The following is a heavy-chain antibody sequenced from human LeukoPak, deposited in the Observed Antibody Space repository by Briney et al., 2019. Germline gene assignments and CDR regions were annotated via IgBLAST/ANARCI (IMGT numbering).Heavy chain of an antibody. Sequence: SETLSLTCSVSGGSISSGGYYWSWIRQPPGKGLEWIGYIYHSGSTYYNPSLKSRVTISVDRSKNQFPLKLSSVTAADTAVYYCARENCSSTSCYPDYWGQGTLVTVSS. CDR1: GGSISSGGYY. CDR2: IYHSGST. D-gene: IGHD2-2*01. CDR3: ARENCSSTSCYPDY. V-gene: IGHV4-30-2*01. J-gene: IGHJ4*02.